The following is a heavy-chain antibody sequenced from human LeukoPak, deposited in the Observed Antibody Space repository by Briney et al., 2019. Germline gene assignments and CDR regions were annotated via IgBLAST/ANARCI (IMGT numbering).Heavy chain of an antibody. CDR3: ARVILLLSAWFDP. Sequence: SETLSLTCTVSGGSISSGGYYWSWIRQHPGKGLEWIGYIYYSGSTYYNPSLKSRVTISVDTSKSQFSLKLSSVTAADTAVYYCARVILLLSAWFDPWGQGTLVTVSS. V-gene: IGHV4-31*03. D-gene: IGHD2-21*02. J-gene: IGHJ5*02. CDR2: IYYSGST. CDR1: GGSISSGGYY.